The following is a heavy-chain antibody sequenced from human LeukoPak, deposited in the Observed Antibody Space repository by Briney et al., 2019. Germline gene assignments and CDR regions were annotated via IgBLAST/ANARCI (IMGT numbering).Heavy chain of an antibody. Sequence: GGSLRLSCAASGFTFSSYWMSWVRQAPGKGLEWVANIKQDGSEKYYVDSVKGRFTISRDNAKNSLYPQMNSLRAEDTAVYYCARGEVDDYGDYYYYYGMDVWGRGTTVTVSS. CDR3: ARGEVDDYGDYYYYYGMDV. CDR1: GFTFSSYW. D-gene: IGHD4-17*01. CDR2: IKQDGSEK. V-gene: IGHV3-7*01. J-gene: IGHJ6*02.